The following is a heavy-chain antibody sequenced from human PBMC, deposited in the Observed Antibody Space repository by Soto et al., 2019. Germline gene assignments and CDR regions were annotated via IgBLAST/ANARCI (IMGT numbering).Heavy chain of an antibody. CDR3: AKDETGALNFDY. D-gene: IGHD7-27*01. CDR1: GFTFSSYA. V-gene: IGHV3-23*01. CDR2: ISGSGGST. Sequence: GGSLRLSCAASGFTFSSYAMSWVRQAPGNGLEWVSAISGSGGSTYYADSVKGRFTISRDNSKNTLYLQMSSLRAEDTAVYYCAKDETGALNFDYWGQGTLVTVSS. J-gene: IGHJ4*02.